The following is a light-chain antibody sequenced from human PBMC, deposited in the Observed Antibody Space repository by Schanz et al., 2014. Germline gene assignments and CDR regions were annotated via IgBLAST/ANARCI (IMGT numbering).Light chain of an antibody. Sequence: EIVLTQSPATLSLSPGERATLSCRASQSVSSYLAWYQQKPGQAPRLLIDAASTRVTGVPDRFSGSGSGTDFSLTISRVEPEDSAVYYCQQYGESLWTFGPGTRVEIK. CDR2: AAS. J-gene: IGKJ1*01. V-gene: IGKV3-11*01. CDR1: QSVSSY. CDR3: QQYGESLWT.